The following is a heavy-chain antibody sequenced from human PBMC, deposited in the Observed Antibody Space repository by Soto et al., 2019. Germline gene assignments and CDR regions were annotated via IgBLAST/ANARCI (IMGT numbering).Heavy chain of an antibody. CDR2: IYYSGST. Sequence: SETLSLTCTVSGGSISSYYWSWIRQPPGKGLEWIGYIYYSGSTNYNPSLKSRVTISVDTSKNQFSLKLSSVTAADTAVYYCASFDHGDYGVAFDISGHGTMLTVSS. D-gene: IGHD4-17*01. V-gene: IGHV4-59*01. J-gene: IGHJ3*02. CDR1: GGSISSYY. CDR3: ASFDHGDYGVAFDI.